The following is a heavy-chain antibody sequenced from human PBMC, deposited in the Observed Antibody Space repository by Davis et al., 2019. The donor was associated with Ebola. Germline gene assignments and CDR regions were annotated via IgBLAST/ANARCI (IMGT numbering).Heavy chain of an antibody. CDR2: ISAYNGNT. CDR3: ARDKTRDATGYSSSWYGAFDI. V-gene: IGHV1-18*04. Sequence: ASVKVSCKASGYTFTYYYIHWVRQAPGQGLEWMGWISAYNGNTNYAQKLQGRVTMTTDTSTSTAYMELRSLRSDDTAVYYCARDKTRDATGYSSSWYGAFDIWGQGTMVTVSS. D-gene: IGHD6-13*01. J-gene: IGHJ3*02. CDR1: GYTFTYYY.